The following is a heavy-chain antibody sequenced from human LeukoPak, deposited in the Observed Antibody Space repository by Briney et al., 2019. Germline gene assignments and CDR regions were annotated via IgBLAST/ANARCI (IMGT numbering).Heavy chain of an antibody. CDR1: GGTFSSYA. Sequence: ASVKVSCKASGGTFSSYAISWVRRAPGQGLEWMGGIIPIFGTANYAQKFQGRVTITADESTSTAYMEQSSLRSEDTAVYYCARDSKRSLGYCSGGSCYYGGYWGQGPRVTVS. CDR2: IIPIFGTA. CDR3: ARDSKRSLGYCSGGSCYYGGY. J-gene: IGHJ4*02. D-gene: IGHD2-15*01. V-gene: IGHV1-69*01.